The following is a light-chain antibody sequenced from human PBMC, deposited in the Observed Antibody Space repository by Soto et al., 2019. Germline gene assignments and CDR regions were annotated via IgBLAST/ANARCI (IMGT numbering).Light chain of an antibody. CDR3: AAWDASLGGFDV. Sequence: VLTQPPSVSGTPGQRVTISCSGSRSSIGSNTVNWYQHLPGSAPKLLIYSNNHRPSGVPDRFSASKAGASASLAISGLQSEDEGDYYCAAWDASLGGFDVFGSGTKVTVL. CDR2: SNN. J-gene: IGLJ1*01. CDR1: RSSIGSNT. V-gene: IGLV1-44*01.